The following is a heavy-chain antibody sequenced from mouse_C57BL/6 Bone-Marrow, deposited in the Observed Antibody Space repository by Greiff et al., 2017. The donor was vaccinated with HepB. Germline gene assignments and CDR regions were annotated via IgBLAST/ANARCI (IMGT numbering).Heavy chain of an antibody. J-gene: IGHJ4*01. Sequence: EVMLVESVAELVRPGASVKLSCTASGFNIKNTYMHWVKQRPEQGLEWIGRIDPANGNTKYAPKFQGKATITADTSSNTAYLQLSSLTSEDAAIYYCASPVGSPAMDYWGQGTSVTVSS. CDR3: ASPVGSPAMDY. CDR1: GFNIKNTY. D-gene: IGHD1-1*01. V-gene: IGHV14-3*01. CDR2: IDPANGNT.